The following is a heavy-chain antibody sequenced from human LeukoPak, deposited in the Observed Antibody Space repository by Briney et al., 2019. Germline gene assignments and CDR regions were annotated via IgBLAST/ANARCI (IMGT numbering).Heavy chain of an antibody. CDR2: IRYDGSNK. CDR3: AKGNFYCSSTSCYTLDY. V-gene: IGHV3-30*02. J-gene: IGHJ4*02. Sequence: PGGSLRLSCAASGFTFSSYGMHWVRQAPGKGLEWVAFIRYDGSNKYYADSVKGRFTISRDNSKNTLYLQMNSLRAEDTAVYYCAKGNFYCSSTSCYTLDYWGQGTLVTVSS. CDR1: GFTFSSYG. D-gene: IGHD2-2*02.